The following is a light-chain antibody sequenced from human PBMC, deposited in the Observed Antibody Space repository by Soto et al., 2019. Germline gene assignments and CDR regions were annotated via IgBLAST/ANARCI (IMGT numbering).Light chain of an antibody. CDR3: QQYNDRA. J-gene: IGKJ1*01. CDR2: DAS. V-gene: IGKV1-5*01. Sequence: DIQMTQSPSTLSASVGDRVTITCRASQSISSWLAWYQQKPGKAPKLLIYDASSLESGVPSRFSGSGSGTEFTLTISSLQPDDFATYYCQQYNDRAFGQGTKVDNK. CDR1: QSISSW.